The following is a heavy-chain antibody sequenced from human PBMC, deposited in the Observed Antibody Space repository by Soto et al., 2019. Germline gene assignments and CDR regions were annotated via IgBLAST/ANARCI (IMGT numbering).Heavy chain of an antibody. Sequence: GGSLRLSCAASGFTFSSYGMHLVRQAPGKGLEWVAVISYDGSNKYYADSVKGRFTISRDNSKNTLYLQMNSLRAEDTAVYYCAKESYCTNGVCREYYYYYGMDVWGQGTTVTVYS. CDR2: ISYDGSNK. V-gene: IGHV3-30*18. D-gene: IGHD2-8*01. J-gene: IGHJ6*02. CDR3: AKESYCTNGVCREYYYYYGMDV. CDR1: GFTFSSYG.